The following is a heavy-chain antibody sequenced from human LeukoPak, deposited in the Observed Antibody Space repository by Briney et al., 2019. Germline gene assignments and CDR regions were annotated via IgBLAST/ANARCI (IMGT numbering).Heavy chain of an antibody. CDR2: INPNSGGT. V-gene: IGHV1-2*02. Sequence: ASVKVSCKAPGYTFTGYYMHWVRQAPGQGLEWMGWINPNSGGTNYAQKFQGRVTMTRDTSISTAYMELSRLRSDDTAVYYCARDKGVYSNAFDIWGQGTMVTVSS. CDR3: ARDKGVYSNAFDI. D-gene: IGHD6-6*01. J-gene: IGHJ3*02. CDR1: GYTFTGYY.